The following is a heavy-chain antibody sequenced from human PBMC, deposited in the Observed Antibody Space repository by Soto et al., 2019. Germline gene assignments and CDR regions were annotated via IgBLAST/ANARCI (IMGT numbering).Heavy chain of an antibody. J-gene: IGHJ4*02. Sequence: QVQLVQSGAEVKKPGASVKVSCKASGYTFTSYYMHWVRQAPGQGLEWMGMIGPSGGSTTYAQNLQGRVTMTMDTSTSTVYMELSSMRPEDTAVYYCSRDRTSGGLFDYWGQGTLVTVSS. CDR3: SRDRTSGGLFDY. V-gene: IGHV1-46*01. CDR2: IGPSGGST. CDR1: GYTFTSYY. D-gene: IGHD2-15*01.